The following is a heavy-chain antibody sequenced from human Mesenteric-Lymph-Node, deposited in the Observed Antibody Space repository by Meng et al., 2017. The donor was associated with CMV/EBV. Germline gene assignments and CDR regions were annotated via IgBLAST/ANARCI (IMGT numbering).Heavy chain of an antibody. CDR3: ARGSSYDILTGYFDF. J-gene: IGHJ4*02. Sequence: QGKRSQGGGRGVKPTETLTLTGAGYGGSFSGYYWNWIRQSSEKGLVWIGEIKHSERSTYNPSFTSRIIRPVDTITNQISRNMRSVTGADTAVYYCARGSSYDILTGYFDFWCQGALVTVSS. CDR1: GGSFSGYY. D-gene: IGHD3-9*01. V-gene: IGHV4-34*01. CDR2: IKHSERS.